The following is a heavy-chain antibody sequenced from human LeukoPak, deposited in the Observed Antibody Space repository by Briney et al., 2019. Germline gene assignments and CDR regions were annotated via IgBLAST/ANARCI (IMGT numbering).Heavy chain of an antibody. D-gene: IGHD1-26*01. CDR2: IDKKDKSYATAT. V-gene: IGHV3-73*01. CDR1: GFTFSGSA. CDR3: TRDSGTYNWFDP. Sequence: GGSLKLSCAASGFTFSGSAIHGVRQSSGKGLEWVGQIDKKDKSYATATAYAGSVKGRFTISRDDSINTAYLQMKSLKTEDTALYYCTRDSGTYNWFDPWGQGTLVTVSS. J-gene: IGHJ5*02.